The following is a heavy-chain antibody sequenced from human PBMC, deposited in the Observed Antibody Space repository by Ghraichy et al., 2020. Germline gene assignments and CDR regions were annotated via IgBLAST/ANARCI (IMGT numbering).Heavy chain of an antibody. J-gene: IGHJ6*04. CDR3: TRMDV. CDR2: IAWDDDK. CDR1: GFSLSTGGIR. Sequence: SGPTLVKPTQTLTLTCTFSGFSLSTGGIRVSWVRQPPGKALEWLARIAWDDDKFYSTSLKTRLTISQDTSRNQVVLTMTNMDPVDTGTYFCTRMDVWGKGTTVTVSS. V-gene: IGHV2-70*04.